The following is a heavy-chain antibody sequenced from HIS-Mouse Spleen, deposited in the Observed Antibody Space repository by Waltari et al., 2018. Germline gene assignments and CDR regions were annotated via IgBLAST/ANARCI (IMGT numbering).Heavy chain of an antibody. V-gene: IGHV4-39*07. Sequence: QLQLQESGPGLVKPSETLSLTCTVSGGSISSSSYYWGWIRQPPGTGLGWIGSIYYSGRTTNNPSLRGRATISGDTSKNQFSLKLSSGTAADTAVYYCARDPGNYDFWSGYLHSWFDPWGQGTLVTVSS. CDR3: ARDPGNYDFWSGYLHSWFDP. D-gene: IGHD3-3*01. CDR2: IYYSGRT. J-gene: IGHJ5*02. CDR1: GGSISSSSYY.